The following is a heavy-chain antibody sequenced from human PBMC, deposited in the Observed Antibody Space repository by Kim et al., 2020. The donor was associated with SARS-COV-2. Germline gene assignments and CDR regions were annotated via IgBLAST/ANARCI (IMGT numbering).Heavy chain of an antibody. V-gene: IGHV3-15*01. J-gene: IGHJ5*02. D-gene: IGHD2-2*01. CDR3: TTVRIVPAAIPSRWFDP. Sequence: PVKGRFTISRDDSKNTLYLQMNSLKTEDTAVYYCTTVRIVPAAIPSRWFDPWGQGTLVTVSS.